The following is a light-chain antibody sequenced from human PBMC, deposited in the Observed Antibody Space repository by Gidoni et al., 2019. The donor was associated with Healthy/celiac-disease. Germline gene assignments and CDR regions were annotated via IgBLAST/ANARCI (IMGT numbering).Light chain of an antibody. Sequence: QSALTQPASVSGSPGQSITISCTGTSSDVGGYNHVSWYQQHPGKAPKLMIYEVSNRPSGVSNRFSGSKSGNTASLTISGLQAEDEADYYCSSYTSRSLVVFGGGTKLTVL. V-gene: IGLV2-14*01. J-gene: IGLJ2*01. CDR2: EVS. CDR1: SSDVGGYNH. CDR3: SSYTSRSLVV.